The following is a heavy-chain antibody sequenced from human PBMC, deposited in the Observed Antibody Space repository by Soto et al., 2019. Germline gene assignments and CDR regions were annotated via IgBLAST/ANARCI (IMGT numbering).Heavy chain of an antibody. Sequence: SVKVSCKASGGTFSSYAISWVRQAPGQGLEWMGGINPSCGTTNYTQKFQGRVTMTRDTSTSTAYMELSSLRSEDTAVYYCARGYGDGYRNDAFDIWGQGTMVTVSS. CDR1: GGTFSSYA. CDR2: INPSCGTT. CDR3: ARGYGDGYRNDAFDI. J-gene: IGHJ3*02. D-gene: IGHD4-4*01. V-gene: IGHV1-69*05.